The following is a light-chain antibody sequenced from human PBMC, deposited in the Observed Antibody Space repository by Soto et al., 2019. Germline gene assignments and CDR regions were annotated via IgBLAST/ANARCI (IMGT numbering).Light chain of an antibody. Sequence: EIVMTQSPATLSVSPGERATLSCRASQRVSSNLAWYQQKPGQAPRLLIYGASTRATGIPARFSGSRSGTEFTLTISSLQSEDCAVYYCQQYNNWPPTFGQGTTLEIK. CDR2: GAS. CDR1: QRVSSN. J-gene: IGKJ2*01. V-gene: IGKV3-15*01. CDR3: QQYNNWPPT.